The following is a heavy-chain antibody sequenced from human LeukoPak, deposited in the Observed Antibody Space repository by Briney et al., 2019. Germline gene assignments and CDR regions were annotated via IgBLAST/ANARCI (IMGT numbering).Heavy chain of an antibody. CDR2: MNPNSGNT. CDR1: GYTFTSYD. J-gene: IGHJ5*02. D-gene: IGHD6-19*01. CDR3: ARGRPIAVAGIYSKTQKNWFDP. Sequence: ASVKVSCKASGYTFTSYDINWVRQATGQGLEWMGWMNPNSGNTGYAQKFQGRVTMTRNTSISTAYMELSSLRSEDTAVYYCARGRPIAVAGIYSKTQKNWFDPWGQGTLVTVSS. V-gene: IGHV1-8*01.